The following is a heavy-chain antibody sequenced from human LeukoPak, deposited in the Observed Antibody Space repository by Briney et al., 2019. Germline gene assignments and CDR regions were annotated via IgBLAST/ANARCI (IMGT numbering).Heavy chain of an antibody. V-gene: IGHV3-48*02. CDR2: ISSSSSTI. Sequence: GGSLRLSCAASGFTFTSYSMNWVRQAPGKGLEWVSYISSSSSTIYYADSVKGRFTISRDNAKNSLYLQMNSLRDEDTAVYYCAREPRDQPLPLSVWGQGTLVTVSS. CDR3: AREPRDQPLPLSV. CDR1: GFTFTSYS. D-gene: IGHD2-2*01. J-gene: IGHJ4*02.